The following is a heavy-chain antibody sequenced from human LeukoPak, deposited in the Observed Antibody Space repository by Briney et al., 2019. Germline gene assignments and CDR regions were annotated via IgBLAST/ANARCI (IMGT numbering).Heavy chain of an antibody. V-gene: IGHV4-39*01. Sequence: KSSETLSLTCTVSGGSISSSSYFWGWIRQPPGKGLEWIGSIYYSGSTYYNPSLKSRVTISVDTSKNQFSLKLSSVTAADTAVYYCARHDGKALQDDYWGQGTLVTVSS. D-gene: IGHD4-11*01. CDR2: IYYSGST. CDR3: ARHDGKALQDDY. CDR1: GGSISSSSYF. J-gene: IGHJ4*02.